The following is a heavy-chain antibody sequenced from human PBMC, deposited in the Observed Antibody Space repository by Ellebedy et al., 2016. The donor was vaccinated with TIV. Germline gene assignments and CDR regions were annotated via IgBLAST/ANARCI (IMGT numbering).Heavy chain of an antibody. CDR1: GFTFSSYA. CDR3: ANRAQDFGVVIHFDY. D-gene: IGHD3-3*01. V-gene: IGHV3-23*01. Sequence: PGGSLRLSCAASGFTFSSYAMSGVRQAPGKGLEGVSAISGSGGSTYYADSVKGRFTISRDNSKNTLYLQMNSLRDEDTAVYYCANRAQDFGVVIHFDYWGQGTLVTVSS. J-gene: IGHJ4*02. CDR2: ISGSGGST.